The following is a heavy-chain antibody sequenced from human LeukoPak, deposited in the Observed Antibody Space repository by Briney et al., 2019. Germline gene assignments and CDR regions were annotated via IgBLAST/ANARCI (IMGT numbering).Heavy chain of an antibody. Sequence: SETLSLTCNVPGGSIRSYFWSWIRQPPGKGLEWIGYIYYSGTTNYNPSLKSRVTISVDTSKNQFSLRLSSVTAADTAVYYCAREPRSPGGRGRPFDFWGQGTLVTVSS. CDR3: AREPRSPGGRGRPFDF. D-gene: IGHD2-15*01. V-gene: IGHV4-59*01. J-gene: IGHJ4*02. CDR1: GGSIRSYF. CDR2: IYYSGTT.